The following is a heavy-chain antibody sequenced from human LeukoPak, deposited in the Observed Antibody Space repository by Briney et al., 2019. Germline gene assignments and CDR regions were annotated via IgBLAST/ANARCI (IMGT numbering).Heavy chain of an antibody. D-gene: IGHD3-10*01. CDR3: AKVTYGSGSPHPKGNRWFGP. CDR2: INGGGNEK. V-gene: IGHV3-48*03. CDR1: GFSFSSYE. J-gene: IGHJ5*02. Sequence: GGSLRLSCAASGFSFSSYEMNWVRQAPGKGLQWISYINGGGNEKYYGDSVKGRFTVSRDNAKNSLYLQMNSLRAEDTAVYYCAKVTYGSGSPHPKGNRWFGPWGQGTLVTVSS.